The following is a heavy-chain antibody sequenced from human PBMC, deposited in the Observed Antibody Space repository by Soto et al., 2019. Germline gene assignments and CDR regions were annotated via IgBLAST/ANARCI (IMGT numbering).Heavy chain of an antibody. Sequence: PGESLKISCAASGFTFSSYAMSWVRQAPGKGLEWVSAISGSGGSTYYADSVKGRFTISRDNSKNTLYLQMNSLRAEDTAVYYCAKDYSAGIAAAGSAEYFQHWGQGTLVTVSS. V-gene: IGHV3-23*01. J-gene: IGHJ1*01. D-gene: IGHD6-13*01. CDR3: AKDYSAGIAAAGSAEYFQH. CDR1: GFTFSSYA. CDR2: ISGSGGST.